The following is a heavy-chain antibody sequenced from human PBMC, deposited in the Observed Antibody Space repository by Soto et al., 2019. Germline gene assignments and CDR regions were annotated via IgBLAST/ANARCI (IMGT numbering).Heavy chain of an antibody. V-gene: IGHV1-69*18. CDR3: ARGGDSRSVRAFYSYGFDV. CDR2: IIPFIGAP. D-gene: IGHD6-6*01. J-gene: IGHJ6*02. CDR1: GGTFNTYS. Sequence: QVQLVQSGAEVKKPGSSVKVSCKASGGTFNTYSFGWLRQAPGQGLQWMGSIIPFIGAPNYAQNFQDRVTITADESTTTAYMELSGLKSEDTAVYFSARGGDSRSVRAFYSYGFDVWGQGTSVTVSS.